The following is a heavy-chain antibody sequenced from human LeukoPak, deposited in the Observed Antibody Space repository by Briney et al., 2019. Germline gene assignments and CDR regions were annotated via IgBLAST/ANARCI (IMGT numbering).Heavy chain of an antibody. CDR2: MNHSGSS. Sequence: SETLSLTCAVYGRSFSGYYWSWIRQSPGKGLEWIGEMNHSGSSNHNPSLKSRVTISVDTSKNQFSLKLRSVTAADTAVYYCARAPSGLVEPPTRGDYFDYWGQGTLVTVSS. CDR3: ARAPSGLVEPPTRGDYFDY. J-gene: IGHJ4*02. CDR1: GRSFSGYY. D-gene: IGHD2-2*01. V-gene: IGHV4-34*01.